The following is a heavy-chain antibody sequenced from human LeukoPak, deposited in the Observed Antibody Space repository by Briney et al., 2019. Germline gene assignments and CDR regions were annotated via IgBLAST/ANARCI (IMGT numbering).Heavy chain of an antibody. CDR1: GGSISSSSYY. V-gene: IGHV4-61*02. CDR2: IYTSGST. CDR3: ATSSSSGWYGVDY. J-gene: IGHJ4*02. D-gene: IGHD6-19*01. Sequence: SETLSLTCTVSGGSISSSSYYWGWIRQPPGKGLEWIGRIYTSGSTNYNPSLKSRVTISVDTSKNQFSLKLSSVTAADTAVYYCATSSSSGWYGVDYWGQGTLVTVSS.